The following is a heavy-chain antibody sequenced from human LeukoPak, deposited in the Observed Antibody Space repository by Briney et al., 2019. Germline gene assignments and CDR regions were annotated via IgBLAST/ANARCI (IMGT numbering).Heavy chain of an antibody. CDR2: ISSSGSTI. CDR3: AELGITMIGGV. D-gene: IGHD3-10*02. CDR1: GFTFSSYE. Sequence: GGSLRLSCAASGFTFSSYEMNWVRQAPGKGLEWVSYISSSGSTIYYADSVKGRFTISTDNAKTSLYLQMHSLRAEETAVYYCAELGITMIGGVWGKGTTVTISS. J-gene: IGHJ6*04. V-gene: IGHV3-48*03.